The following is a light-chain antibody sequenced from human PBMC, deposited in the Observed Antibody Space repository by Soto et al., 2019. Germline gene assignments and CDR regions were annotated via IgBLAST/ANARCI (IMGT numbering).Light chain of an antibody. Sequence: QSVLTQPPSASGTPGQRVTISCSGSSSNIGSNTVNWYQQLPGTAPTLLLYSNNQRPSGVPDRVSGSKSGTAASLSISGLQSEDEADDDYAAWADSRNGYYVFGTGTKLTVL. J-gene: IGLJ1*01. CDR3: AAWADSRNGYYV. CDR2: SNN. CDR1: SSNIGSNT. V-gene: IGLV1-44*01.